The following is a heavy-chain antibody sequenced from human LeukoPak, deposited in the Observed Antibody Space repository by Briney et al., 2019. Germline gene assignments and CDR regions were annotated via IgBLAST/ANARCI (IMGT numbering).Heavy chain of an antibody. CDR1: GGSISSGGYS. V-gene: IGHV4-30-2*01. CDR2: IYHSGST. J-gene: IGHJ4*02. D-gene: IGHD3-10*01. Sequence: PSGTLSLTCAVSGGSISSGGYSWSWIRQPPGKGLEWIGYIYHSGSTYYNPSLKSRVTISVDRSKNQFSLKLSSVTAADTAVYYCAREASGSGGYYFDYWGQGTLVTVSS. CDR3: AREASGSGGYYFDY.